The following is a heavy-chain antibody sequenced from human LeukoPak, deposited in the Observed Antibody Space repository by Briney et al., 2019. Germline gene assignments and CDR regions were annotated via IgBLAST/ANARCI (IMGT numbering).Heavy chain of an antibody. CDR1: GFTFSSYW. CDR3: ARDNRRFADNAFDI. V-gene: IGHV3-74*01. Sequence: GGSLRLSCAASGFTFSSYWMHWVRQAPGKGLVRVSRINSDGSSTSYADSVKGRFTISRDNAKNTLYLQMNSLRAEDTAVYYCARDNRRFADNAFDIWGQGTMVTVSS. CDR2: INSDGSST. D-gene: IGHD2/OR15-2a*01. J-gene: IGHJ3*02.